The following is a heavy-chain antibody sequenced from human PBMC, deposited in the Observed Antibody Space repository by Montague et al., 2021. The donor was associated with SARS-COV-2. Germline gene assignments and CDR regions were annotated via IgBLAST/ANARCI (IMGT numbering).Heavy chain of an antibody. J-gene: IGHJ5*02. Sequence: SETLSLTCTVSGGSISSSSYYWGWIRQPPGKGLEWIGSIYCSGSTYYXPSLKSRVTISVDTSKNQFSLKLSSVTAADTAVYYCARQGDQLLLEYWFDPWGRGTLVTGSS. CDR1: GGSISSSSYY. CDR2: IYCSGST. CDR3: ARQGDQLLLEYWFDP. V-gene: IGHV4-39*01. D-gene: IGHD2-2*01.